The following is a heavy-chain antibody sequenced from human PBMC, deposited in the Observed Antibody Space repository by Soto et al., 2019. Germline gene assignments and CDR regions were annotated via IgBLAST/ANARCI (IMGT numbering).Heavy chain of an antibody. V-gene: IGHV4-30-2*01. CDR2: IFPSGTT. J-gene: IGHJ4*02. CDR3: ARSREFDY. Sequence: QVQLRESGSGLVKPLETLSLTCGVSGGSLSGATYSWNWIRPPPGKGLEWIGYIFPSGTTYYNPSLKSRVTISIGVSKNHFSLSLRSWTAADTAVYYCARSREFDYWSQGTLVTVSS. CDR1: GGSLSGATYS.